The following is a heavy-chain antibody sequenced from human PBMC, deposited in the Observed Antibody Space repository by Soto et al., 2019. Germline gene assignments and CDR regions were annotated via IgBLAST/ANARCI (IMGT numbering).Heavy chain of an antibody. J-gene: IGHJ3*02. D-gene: IGHD3-22*01. CDR2: ISGSGGST. Sequence: GGSLRLSCAASGFTFSSYAMSWVRQAPGKGLEWVSAISGSGGSTYYADSVKGRFTISRDNSKNTLYLQMNSLSAEDTDVYYCAKVRVVAGTIKGSFHIWGKGTMVTVSS. V-gene: IGHV3-23*01. CDR1: GFTFSSYA. CDR3: AKVRVVAGTIKGSFHI.